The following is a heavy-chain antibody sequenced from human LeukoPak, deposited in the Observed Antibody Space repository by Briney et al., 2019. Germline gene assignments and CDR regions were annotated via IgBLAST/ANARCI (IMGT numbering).Heavy chain of an antibody. CDR3: AKDICSSTSCGNDY. CDR1: GFTFSNYW. CDR2: ISTDGKST. J-gene: IGHJ4*02. D-gene: IGHD2-2*01. V-gene: IGHV3-74*01. Sequence: QTGGSLRLSCVASGFTFSNYWMLWVRQAPGKGLMWVSLISTDGKSTRYAESVKGRFTISRDNAKNALYLQMNSLRPEDTALYYCAKDICSSTSCGNDYWGQGTLVTVSS.